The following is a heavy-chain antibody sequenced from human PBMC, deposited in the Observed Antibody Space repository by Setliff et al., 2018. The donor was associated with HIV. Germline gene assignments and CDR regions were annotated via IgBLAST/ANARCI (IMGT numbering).Heavy chain of an antibody. CDR1: GGSISSSSYY. CDR2: IYYSGST. CDR3: ARRIAAAGDAFDI. D-gene: IGHD6-13*01. Sequence: SETLSLTCTVSGGSISSSSYYWGWIRQPPGKGQEWIGSIYYSGSTYYNPSLKSRVTISVDTSKNQFSLKLSSVTAADTAVYYCARRIAAAGDAFDIWGQGTMVTVSS. J-gene: IGHJ3*02. V-gene: IGHV4-39*01.